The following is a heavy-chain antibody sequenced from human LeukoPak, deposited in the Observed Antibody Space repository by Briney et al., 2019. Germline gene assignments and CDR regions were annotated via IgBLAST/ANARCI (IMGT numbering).Heavy chain of an antibody. V-gene: IGHV3-30*02. J-gene: IGHJ4*02. Sequence: GGSLRLSCAASGFTFNNYWMSWVRQAPGKGLEWVAFIRYDGSNKYYADSVKGRFTISRDNSKNTLYLQMNSLRAEDTAVYYCAKDLFGYYYDSSGFDYWGQGTLVTVSS. CDR3: AKDLFGYYYDSSGFDY. CDR1: GFTFNNYW. CDR2: IRYDGSNK. D-gene: IGHD3-22*01.